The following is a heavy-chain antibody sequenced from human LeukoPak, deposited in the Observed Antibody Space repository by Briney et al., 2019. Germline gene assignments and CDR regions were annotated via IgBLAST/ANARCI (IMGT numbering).Heavy chain of an antibody. CDR2: IKSETDGGTT. J-gene: IGHJ6*03. CDR1: GFTFSNAW. V-gene: IGHV3-15*01. D-gene: IGHD2-2*01. CDR3: SGCSSTSCSSLYMDV. Sequence: PGGSLRLSCGASGFTFSNAWMSWVRQAPGKGLEWVGRIKSETDGGTTDYAAPVKGRFTISRDDSKSTLYLQMSSLKTEDTAVYYCSGCSSTSCSSLYMDVWGKGTTVTVSS.